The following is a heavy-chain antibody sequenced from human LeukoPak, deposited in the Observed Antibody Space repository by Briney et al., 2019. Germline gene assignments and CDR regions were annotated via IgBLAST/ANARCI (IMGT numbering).Heavy chain of an antibody. CDR1: GGSISSYY. J-gene: IGHJ4*02. CDR2: IYYSGST. V-gene: IGHV4-59*01. Sequence: PSETLSLTCTASGGSISSYYWSWIRQPPGKGLEWIGYIYYSGSTNYNPSLKSRVTISVDTSKNQFSLKLSSVTAADTAVYYCARERDQEGVTNTHYFDYWGQGTLVTVSS. CDR3: ARERDQEGVTNTHYFDY. D-gene: IGHD5-18*01.